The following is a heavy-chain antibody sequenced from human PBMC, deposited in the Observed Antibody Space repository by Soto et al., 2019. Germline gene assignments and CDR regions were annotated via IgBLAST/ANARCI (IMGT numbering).Heavy chain of an antibody. CDR1: GGTFSSYA. Sequence: QVQLVQSGAEVKKPGSSVKVSCKASGGTFSSYAISWVRQAPGQGLEWMGGIIPIFGTANYAQKFQGRVTITADESTSTAYMELSSLRSEDTAVYYCARGAVQLERTRLGNWFDPWGQGTLVTVSS. V-gene: IGHV1-69*01. CDR2: IIPIFGTA. CDR3: ARGAVQLERTRLGNWFDP. D-gene: IGHD1-1*01. J-gene: IGHJ5*02.